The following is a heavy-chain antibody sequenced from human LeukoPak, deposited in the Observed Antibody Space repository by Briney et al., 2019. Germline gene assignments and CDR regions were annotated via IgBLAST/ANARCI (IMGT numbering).Heavy chain of an antibody. Sequence: SETLSLTCTVSGGSVTSYYWSWIRQPPGRGLEWIGYLHYTGSTNYNPSLRSRVTISVDTSKNQFSLKLSSVTAADTAVYYCARQKVRGELLQFDYWGQGTLVTVSS. J-gene: IGHJ4*02. CDR3: ARQKVRGELLQFDY. V-gene: IGHV4-59*08. D-gene: IGHD1-26*01. CDR1: GGSVTSYY. CDR2: LHYTGST.